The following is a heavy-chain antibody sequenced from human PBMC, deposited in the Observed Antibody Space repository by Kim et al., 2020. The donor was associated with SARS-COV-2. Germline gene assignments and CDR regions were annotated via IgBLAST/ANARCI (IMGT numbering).Heavy chain of an antibody. CDR2: ISWNSGSI. J-gene: IGHJ4*02. V-gene: IGHV3-9*01. CDR1: GFTFGDYA. D-gene: IGHD6-19*01. CDR3: AKGGSQWLGGSYFDY. Sequence: GGSLRLSCAASGFTFGDYAMHWVRQAPGKGLEWVSGISWNSGSIDYADSVKGRFTISRDNAKNSLYLQMNSLRAEDTALYYCAKGGSQWLGGSYFDYWGQGTLVTVSS.